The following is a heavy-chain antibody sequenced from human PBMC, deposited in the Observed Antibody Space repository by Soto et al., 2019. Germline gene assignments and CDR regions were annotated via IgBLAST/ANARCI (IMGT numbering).Heavy chain of an antibody. D-gene: IGHD6-13*01. V-gene: IGHV6-1*01. CDR2: TYYRSKWNT. J-gene: IGHJ6*02. Sequence: SPTLSLTCVISGDSVSSNSAAWNWIRQSPSRGLEWLGRTYYRSKWNTDSAVSMKNRITITPDTSKNLFSLQLDSVTPEDTAVYYSARQHIPTLALYGLDVWGQGTTVTVSS. CDR3: ARQHIPTLALYGLDV. CDR1: GDSVSSNSAA.